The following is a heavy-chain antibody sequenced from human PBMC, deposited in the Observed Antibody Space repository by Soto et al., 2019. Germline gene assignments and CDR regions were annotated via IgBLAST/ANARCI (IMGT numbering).Heavy chain of an antibody. CDR3: ARKLGYYDILTGP. Sequence: SETLSLTCTVSGGSISSSSYYWGWIRQPPGKGLEWIGSIYYSGSTYYNPSLKSRVTISVDTSKNQFSLKLSSVTAADTAVYYCARKLGYYDILTGPWGQGTLVTVSS. D-gene: IGHD3-9*01. CDR1: GGSISSSSYY. V-gene: IGHV4-39*01. CDR2: IYYSGST. J-gene: IGHJ4*02.